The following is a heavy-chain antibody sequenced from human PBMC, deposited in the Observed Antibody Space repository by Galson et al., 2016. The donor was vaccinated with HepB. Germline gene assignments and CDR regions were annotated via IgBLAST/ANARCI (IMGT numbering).Heavy chain of an antibody. J-gene: IGHJ4*02. CDR2: ISYDGTNK. V-gene: IGHV3-30-3*01. CDR3: AGDIDD. Sequence: SLRLSCAASGFTFKNYAMHWVRQAPGKGLEWVAVISYDGTNKYYADSVKGRFTISRDNSKNTVVLQMNGLSGEDTAVYYCAGDIDDWGQGTLVTVSS. CDR1: GFTFKNYA.